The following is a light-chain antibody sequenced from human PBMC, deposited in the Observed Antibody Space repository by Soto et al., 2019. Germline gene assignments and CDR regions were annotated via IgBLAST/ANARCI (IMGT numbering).Light chain of an antibody. V-gene: IGKV1-5*03. CDR1: QSISSW. CDR3: QKYNSYSWT. Sequence: DIQMTQSPSTLSASVGDRVTITCRASQSISSWLAWYQQKPGKAPKLLIYKASSLESGVPSRFSGSGSGTEFTLTISSPQPDDFATYYCQKYNSYSWTFGQGTEVEIK. J-gene: IGKJ1*01. CDR2: KAS.